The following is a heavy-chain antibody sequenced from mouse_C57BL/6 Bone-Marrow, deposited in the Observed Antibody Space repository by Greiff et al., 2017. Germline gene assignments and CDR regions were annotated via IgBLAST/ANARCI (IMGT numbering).Heavy chain of an antibody. V-gene: IGHV1-18*01. CDR1: GYTFTDYN. J-gene: IGHJ2*01. CDR3: ARLGYGSADY. D-gene: IGHD1-1*01. Sequence: DVQLQESGPELVKPGASVKIPCKASGYTFTDYNMDWVKQSHGKSLEWIGDINPNNGGTFYNQKFKGKSTLTVDKSSSTAYMELRRLTAEDTAVYYCARLGYGSADYWGQGTTLTVSS. CDR2: INPNNGGT.